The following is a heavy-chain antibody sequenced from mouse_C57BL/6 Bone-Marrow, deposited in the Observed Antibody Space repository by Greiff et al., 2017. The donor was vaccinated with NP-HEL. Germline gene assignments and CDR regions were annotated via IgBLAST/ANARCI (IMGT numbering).Heavy chain of an antibody. Sequence: EVHLVESGGGLLKPGGSLKLSCAASGFTFSDYGMHWVRQAPEKGLEWVAYISSGSSTIYYAATVKGRFTISRDNAKNTLFLQMTSLRSEDTAMYYCARTDGYSSSFAYWGQGTLVTVSA. V-gene: IGHV5-17*01. CDR1: GFTFSDYG. CDR3: ARTDGYSSSFAY. D-gene: IGHD2-3*01. CDR2: ISSGSSTI. J-gene: IGHJ3*01.